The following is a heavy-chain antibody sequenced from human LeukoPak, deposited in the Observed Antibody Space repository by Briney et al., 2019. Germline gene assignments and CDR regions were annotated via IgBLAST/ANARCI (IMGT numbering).Heavy chain of an antibody. CDR2: ISSSSSYI. D-gene: IGHD3-16*02. J-gene: IGHJ6*03. CDR3: ARCGEVITFGGVIVPHYYMDV. CDR1: GFTFSSYS. Sequence: GGSLRLSCAASGFTFSSYSMNWVRQAPGKGLEWVSSISSSSSYIYYADSVKGRFTISRDNAKNSLYLQMNSLRAEDTAVYYCARCGEVITFGGVIVPHYYMDVWGKGTTVSLSS. V-gene: IGHV3-21*01.